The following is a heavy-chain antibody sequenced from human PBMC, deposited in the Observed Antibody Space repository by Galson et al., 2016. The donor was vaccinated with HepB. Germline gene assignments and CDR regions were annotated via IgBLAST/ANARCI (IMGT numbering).Heavy chain of an antibody. CDR2: ISYDGRNK. Sequence: SLRLSCAGSGFTFRNYALHWVRQAPGKGLQWVAVISYDGRNKYYADSVKGRFTISRGNSKNTLYLQMSCMRPEDTAVYYCARELVGYSNSYYGMDVWGQGTTVTVSS. V-gene: IGHV3-30*04. D-gene: IGHD4-11*01. J-gene: IGHJ6*02. CDR1: GFTFRNYA. CDR3: ARELVGYSNSYYGMDV.